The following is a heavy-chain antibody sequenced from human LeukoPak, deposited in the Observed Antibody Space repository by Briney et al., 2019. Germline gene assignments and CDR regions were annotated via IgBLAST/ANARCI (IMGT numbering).Heavy chain of an antibody. Sequence: ASVKVSCKASGYTVIDYYIYWVRQAPGQGVGWMGWSNPKSDATKYEQRFQGRGTMTRDTTISTVSMQLSGTISADTALYYCARVMGARWHGQGLDIWGRGTMVPVAS. CDR2: SNPKSDAT. CDR1: GYTVIDYY. J-gene: IGHJ3*02. V-gene: IGHV1-2*02. CDR3: ARVMGARWHGQGLDI. D-gene: IGHD3-16*01.